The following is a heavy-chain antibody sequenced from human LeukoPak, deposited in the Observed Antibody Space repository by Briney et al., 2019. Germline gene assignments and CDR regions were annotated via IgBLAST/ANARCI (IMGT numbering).Heavy chain of an antibody. V-gene: IGHV1-24*01. D-gene: IGHD1-26*01. CDR2: FDPEDGET. CDR1: GGTFSSYA. Sequence: ASVKVSCKASGGTFSSYAISWVRQAPGKGLEWMGGFDPEDGETIYAQKFQGRVTMTEDTSTDTAYMELSSLRSEDTAVYYCATGSYHKDYWGQGTLVTVSS. J-gene: IGHJ4*02. CDR3: ATGSYHKDY.